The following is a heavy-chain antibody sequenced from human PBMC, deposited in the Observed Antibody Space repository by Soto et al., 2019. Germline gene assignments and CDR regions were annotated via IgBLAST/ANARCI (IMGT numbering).Heavy chain of an antibody. CDR1: GFSVRSNY. CDR3: HGYGY. D-gene: IGHD5-18*01. V-gene: IGHV3-53*01. J-gene: IGHJ4*02. CDR2: IYSGDTT. Sequence: EVQLVESGGGLIQPGGSLRLSCAVSGFSVRSNYMSWVRQAPGKGLEWVSVIYSGDTTYYADSVKGRFIISSDITKNILSLQLNILRAEDTAVYYCHGYGYWGQGTLVTVSS.